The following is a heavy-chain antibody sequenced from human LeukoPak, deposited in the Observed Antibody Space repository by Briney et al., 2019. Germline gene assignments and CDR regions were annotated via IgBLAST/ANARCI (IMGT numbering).Heavy chain of an antibody. CDR3: AREGIVVVLFDY. J-gene: IGHJ4*02. CDR2: IYTSGST. Sequence: PSQTLSLTCTVSGGSISSGSYYWSWIRQPAGKGLEWIGRIYTSGSTNYNPSLKGRVTISVDTSKNQFSLKLSSVTAADTAVYYCAREGIVVVLFDYWGQGTLVTVSS. CDR1: GGSISSGSYY. V-gene: IGHV4-61*02. D-gene: IGHD3-22*01.